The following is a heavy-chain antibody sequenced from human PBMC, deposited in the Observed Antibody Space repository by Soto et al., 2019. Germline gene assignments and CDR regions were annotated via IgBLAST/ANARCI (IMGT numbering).Heavy chain of an antibody. CDR3: VRDPRWQQLEFDF. CDR1: GYPFTSYG. CDR2: ISASDGET. Sequence: QVQLVQSGAEVTKPGASVKVSCKASGYPFTSYGVSWVRQAPGQGREWIGWISASDGETHSAQKFQGRVTMTTDTSTTTAYLDLRSLTSDDTAVYYCVRDPRWQQLEFDFWGQGTLVTVSS. J-gene: IGHJ4*02. D-gene: IGHD1-1*01. V-gene: IGHV1-18*01.